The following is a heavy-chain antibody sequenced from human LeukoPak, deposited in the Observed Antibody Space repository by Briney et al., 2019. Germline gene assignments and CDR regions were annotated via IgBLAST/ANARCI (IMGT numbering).Heavy chain of an antibody. J-gene: IGHJ3*02. Sequence: ASVKVSCKASGGTFSSYAISWVRQAPGQGLEWMGGIIPIFGTVNYAQKFQGRVTITADESTSTAYMELSSLRPEDTAVYYCARERGYCSSTSCYAFDIWGQGTMVTVSS. V-gene: IGHV1-69*13. D-gene: IGHD2-2*01. CDR2: IIPIFGTV. CDR1: GGTFSSYA. CDR3: ARERGYCSSTSCYAFDI.